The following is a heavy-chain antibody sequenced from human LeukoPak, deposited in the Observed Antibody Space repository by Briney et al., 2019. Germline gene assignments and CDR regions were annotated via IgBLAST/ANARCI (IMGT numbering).Heavy chain of an antibody. V-gene: IGHV3-48*01. CDR3: ARAPVTSCRGAFCYPFDL. CDR1: GFTFSSFG. J-gene: IGHJ4*02. CDR2: ISSSSSTI. Sequence: GGSLRLSCAASGFTFSSFGMNWVRQAPGKGLEWVSYISSSSSTIYYADSVKGRFTISRDNAKNSLYLQMNSLRAEDTAVYYCARAPVTSCRGAFCYPFDLWGQGVLVTVSS. D-gene: IGHD2-21*01.